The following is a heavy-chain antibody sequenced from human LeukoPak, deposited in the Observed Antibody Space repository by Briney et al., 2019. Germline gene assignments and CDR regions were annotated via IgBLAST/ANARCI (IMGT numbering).Heavy chain of an antibody. V-gene: IGHV3-23*01. CDR2: ISGSGGNT. CDR1: GFTFSIYA. CDR3: ANSEAVAGPFDY. J-gene: IGHJ4*02. D-gene: IGHD6-19*01. Sequence: GGSLRLSCAASGFTFSIYAMSWVRQAPGKGLEWVSGISGSGGNTYYADSVKGRFTISRDDSKNTLYLQMNSLRAEDTAVYYCANSEAVAGPFDYWGQGTLVTVSS.